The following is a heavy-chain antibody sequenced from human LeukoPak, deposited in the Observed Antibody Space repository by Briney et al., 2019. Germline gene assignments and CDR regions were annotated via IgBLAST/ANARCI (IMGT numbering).Heavy chain of an antibody. D-gene: IGHD2-2*01. V-gene: IGHV3-53*01. CDR2: IYSGGST. CDR3: AKESLRVVPSATFDY. J-gene: IGHJ4*02. Sequence: GGSLRLSCAASGFTVSSNYMSWVHQAPGKGLEWVSVIYSGGSTYYADSVKGRFTISRDNSKNTLYLQMHSLRAEDTAVYYCAKESLRVVPSATFDYWGQGTLVTVSS. CDR1: GFTVSSNY.